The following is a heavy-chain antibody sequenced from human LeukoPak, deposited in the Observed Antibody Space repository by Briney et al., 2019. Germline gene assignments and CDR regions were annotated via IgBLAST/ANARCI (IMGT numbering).Heavy chain of an antibody. CDR1: GFTFSNYW. J-gene: IGHJ4*02. D-gene: IGHD4-11*01. CDR2: INPGGSST. Sequence: PGGPLRLSCAASGFTFSNYWMHWVPQVPGKGLVWVSRINPGGSSTTYADSVKGRFTISRDNAKNTLYLQMNSLRAEDTAVYYCARSNQADDYWGQGTLVTVSS. V-gene: IGHV3-74*01. CDR3: ARSNQADDY.